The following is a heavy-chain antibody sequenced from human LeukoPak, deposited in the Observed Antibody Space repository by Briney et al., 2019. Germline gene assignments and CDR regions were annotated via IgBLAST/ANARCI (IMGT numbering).Heavy chain of an antibody. CDR1: GDSISSYY. V-gene: IGHV4-4*07. D-gene: IGHD6-13*01. J-gene: IGHJ4*02. Sequence: SETLSLTCTVSGDSISSYYWNWIRQPAGKGLEWIGRIYTSGSTNYNPSLKSRVTMSVDTSKNQFSLKLSSVTAADTAVYYCARDFLSSKWYYSDYWGQGTLVTVSS. CDR3: ARDFLSSKWYYSDY. CDR2: IYTSGST.